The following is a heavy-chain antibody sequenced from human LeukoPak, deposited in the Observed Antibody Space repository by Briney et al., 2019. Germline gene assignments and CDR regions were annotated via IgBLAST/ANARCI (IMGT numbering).Heavy chain of an antibody. J-gene: IGHJ5*02. V-gene: IGHV4-4*07. CDR3: AREDAREVDWLLSDWFDP. Sequence: SETLSLTCTVSGGSISSYYWSWIRQPAGKGLEWIGRIYTSGSTNYNPSLKSRVTMSVDTSKNQFSLKLSSVTAADTAVYYCAREDAREVDWLLSDWFDPWGQGTLVTVSS. CDR2: IYTSGST. D-gene: IGHD3-9*01. CDR1: GGSISSYY.